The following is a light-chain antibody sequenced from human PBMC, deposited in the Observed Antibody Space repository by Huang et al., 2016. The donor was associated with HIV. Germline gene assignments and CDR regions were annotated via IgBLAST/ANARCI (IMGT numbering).Light chain of an antibody. V-gene: IGKV1-27*01. CDR1: QGVGDY. Sequence: DIQMTQSPSSLSASVGDRVTITCRASQGVGDYVAWYQQKPGKAPTLLIYAAVTLQSGVPARFSGSGSGTDFTLTISGLQPEDAATYYCQKYKSAPLTFGGGSKVEIK. J-gene: IGKJ4*01. CDR2: AAV. CDR3: QKYKSAPLT.